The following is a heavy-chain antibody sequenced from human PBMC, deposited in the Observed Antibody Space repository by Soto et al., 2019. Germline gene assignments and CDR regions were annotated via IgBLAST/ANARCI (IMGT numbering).Heavy chain of an antibody. CDR1: GGSISSYY. CDR2: IYYSGST. J-gene: IGHJ5*02. Sequence: NPSETLSLTCTVSGGSISSYYWSWIRQPPGKGLEWIGYIYYSGSTNYNPSLKSRVTISVDTSKNQFSLKLSSVTAADTAVYYCARQYGSGTWGLWWFDPWGQGTLVTVSS. V-gene: IGHV4-59*08. CDR3: ARQYGSGTWGLWWFDP. D-gene: IGHD3-10*01.